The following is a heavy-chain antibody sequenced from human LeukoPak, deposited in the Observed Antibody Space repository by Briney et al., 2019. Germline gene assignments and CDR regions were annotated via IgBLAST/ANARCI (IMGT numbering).Heavy chain of an antibody. CDR2: INPNSGGT. CDR3: ARGILFDYYYYYMDV. CDR1: GYTFTGYY. Sequence: GASVKVSCKASGYTFTGYYMHWVRQAPGQGLEWMGWINPNSGGTDYAQKFQGRVTMTRDTSISTAYMELSRLRSDDTAVYYCARGILFDYYYYYMDVWGKGTTVTVSS. J-gene: IGHJ6*03. V-gene: IGHV1-2*02. D-gene: IGHD3-16*01.